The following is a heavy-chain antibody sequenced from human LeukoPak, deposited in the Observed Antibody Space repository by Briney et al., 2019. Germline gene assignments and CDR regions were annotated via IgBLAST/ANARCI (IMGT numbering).Heavy chain of an antibody. J-gene: IGHJ5*02. CDR2: ITISSTYL. V-gene: IGHV3-21*01. D-gene: IGHD6-13*01. CDR3: ARDLEQQLFDL. CDR1: GFTFTRYS. Sequence: GGSLRLSCAASGFTFTRYSMNWVRQAPGKGLEWVSSITISSTYLSYADSVKGRSTISRDKDKNSLKLQMNSLRAEDTAVYYCARDLEQQLFDLWGQGTLVTVSS.